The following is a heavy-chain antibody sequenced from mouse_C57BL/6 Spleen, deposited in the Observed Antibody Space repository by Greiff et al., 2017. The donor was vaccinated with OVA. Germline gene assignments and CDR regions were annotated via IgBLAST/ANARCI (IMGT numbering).Heavy chain of an antibody. D-gene: IGHD2-4*01. Sequence: QVQLKESGPGLVQPSQSLSITCTVSGFSLTSYGVHWVRQSPGKGLEWLGVIWSGGSTDYNAAFISRLSISKDNSKSQVFFKMNSLQADDTAIYYCARNDYDGGRFAYWGQGTLVTVSA. CDR3: ARNDYDGGRFAY. V-gene: IGHV2-2*01. CDR2: IWSGGST. J-gene: IGHJ3*01. CDR1: GFSLTSYG.